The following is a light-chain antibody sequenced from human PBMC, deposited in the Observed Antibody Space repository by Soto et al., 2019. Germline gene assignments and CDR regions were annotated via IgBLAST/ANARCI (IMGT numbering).Light chain of an antibody. V-gene: IGLV1-51*01. Sequence: QPVLTQPPSVSAAPGQKVTISCSGSSSNIGNNYVSWYQQLPETPPKLLIYDNNRRPSGIPDRFSGSKSGTSATLGITGLQTGDEADYYCGTWDSSLSAVVFGGGTKLTVL. CDR3: GTWDSSLSAVV. CDR1: SSNIGNNY. CDR2: DNN. J-gene: IGLJ2*01.